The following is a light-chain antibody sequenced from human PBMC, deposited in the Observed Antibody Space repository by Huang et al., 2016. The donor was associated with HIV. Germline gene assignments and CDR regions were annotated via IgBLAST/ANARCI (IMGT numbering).Light chain of an antibody. CDR1: QSISTY. CDR2: SAS. Sequence: IQMTQSPTSLSASVGDRVSITCRASQSISTYLNWYQQKPGKAPKLLISSASSLHSGMPSRFSRSGSGTDFTLTIKSLQLDDFATYYCQQSYSALSSFGPGTRL. J-gene: IGKJ5*01. CDR3: QQSYSALSS. V-gene: IGKV1-39*01.